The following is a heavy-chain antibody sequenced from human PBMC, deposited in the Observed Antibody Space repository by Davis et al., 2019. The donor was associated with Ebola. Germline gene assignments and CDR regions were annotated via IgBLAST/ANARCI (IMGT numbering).Heavy chain of an antibody. Sequence: MPSETLSLTCAVYGGSFSGYYWSWIRQPPGTGLEWIGEINHSGSTNYNPSLKSRVTISVDTSKNQFSLKLSSVTAADTAVYYCARGGGIQLWLRRRLDPWGQGTLVTVSS. D-gene: IGHD5-18*01. CDR1: GGSFSGYY. CDR2: INHSGST. V-gene: IGHV4-34*01. CDR3: ARGGGIQLWLRRRLDP. J-gene: IGHJ5*02.